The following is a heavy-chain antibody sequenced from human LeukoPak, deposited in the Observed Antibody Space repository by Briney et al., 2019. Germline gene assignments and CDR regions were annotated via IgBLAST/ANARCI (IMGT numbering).Heavy chain of an antibody. Sequence: ASVKVSCKASGYTFTSYGISWVRQAPGQGLEWMGWISAYNGNTNYAQKLQGRVTMTTDTSTSTAYMELRSLRSDDTAVYYCAKPGPLEMVYAPPGYWGQGTLVTVSS. D-gene: IGHD2-8*01. V-gene: IGHV1-18*01. CDR1: GYTFTSYG. CDR3: AKPGPLEMVYAPPGY. J-gene: IGHJ4*02. CDR2: ISAYNGNT.